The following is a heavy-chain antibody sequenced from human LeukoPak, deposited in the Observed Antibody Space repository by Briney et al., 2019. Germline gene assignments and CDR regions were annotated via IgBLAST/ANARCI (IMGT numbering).Heavy chain of an antibody. CDR2: MNPNSGNT. Sequence: ASVKVSCKASGYTFTSYDISWVRQATGKGLEWMGWMNPNSGNTGYAQKFQGRVTMTRNTSISTAYMELSSLRSEDTAVYSCARGTGSSWYIYYYYGMDVWGQGTTVTVSS. D-gene: IGHD6-13*01. V-gene: IGHV1-8*01. J-gene: IGHJ6*02. CDR1: GYTFTSYD. CDR3: ARGTGSSWYIYYYYGMDV.